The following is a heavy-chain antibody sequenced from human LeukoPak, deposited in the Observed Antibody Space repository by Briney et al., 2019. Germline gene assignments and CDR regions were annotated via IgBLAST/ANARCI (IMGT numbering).Heavy chain of an antibody. CDR1: GFTFSSYA. V-gene: IGHV3-23*01. Sequence: GGSLRLSCAASGFTFSSYAMSWVRQAPGKGLEAPGKGLEWVSTISASGHATYYPDSVRGRFTISRDDSKSTLHLQMDSLRAEDSALYYCAKWPEGATPKFHHWGQGTLVTVSS. D-gene: IGHD1-26*01. CDR2: ISASGHAT. J-gene: IGHJ4*02. CDR3: AKWPEGATPKFHH.